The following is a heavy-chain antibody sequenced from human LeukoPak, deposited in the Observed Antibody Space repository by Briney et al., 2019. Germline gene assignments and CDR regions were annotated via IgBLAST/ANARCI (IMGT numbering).Heavy chain of an antibody. V-gene: IGHV3-9*01. J-gene: IGHJ5*02. CDR3: AKGGGFYFADWFDP. D-gene: IGHD3-22*01. CDR2: ISWNSGSI. Sequence: GGSLRLSCAASGFTFDDYAMHWVRQAPGKGLEGVSGISWNSGSIGYADSVKGRFTISRDNAKNSLYLQMNSLKAEDTALYYCAKGGGFYFADWFDPWGQGTLVTVSS. CDR1: GFTFDDYA.